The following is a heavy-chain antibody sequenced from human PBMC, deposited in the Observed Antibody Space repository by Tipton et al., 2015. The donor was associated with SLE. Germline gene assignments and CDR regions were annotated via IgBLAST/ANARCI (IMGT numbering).Heavy chain of an antibody. V-gene: IGHV4-34*01. CDR1: GGSFSGYY. D-gene: IGHD4-17*01. CDR3: AKRDYGDPGVDY. Sequence: LRLSCAVYGGSFSGYYWSWIRQPPGKGLERIGEINHSGSTNYNPSLKSRVTISVDTSKNQFSLKLSSVTAADTAVYYCAKRDYGDPGVDYWGQGTLVTVSS. CDR2: INHSGST. J-gene: IGHJ4*02.